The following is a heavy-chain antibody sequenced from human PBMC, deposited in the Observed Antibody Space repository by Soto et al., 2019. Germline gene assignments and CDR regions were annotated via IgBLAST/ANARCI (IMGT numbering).Heavy chain of an antibody. Sequence: VGSLRLSYAASECTFVNYSMHCVLQAPGKGLEWVAIVSYDGSNKYYADSVTGRFTISRDNSRNTLYLQMNSLRAEDTAVYYCAKALQTLYPASYDYWGQGTLVTVS. D-gene: IGHD3-3*01. CDR3: AKALQTLYPASYDY. CDR2: VSYDGSNK. V-gene: IGHV3-30*18. CDR1: ECTFVNYS. J-gene: IGHJ4*02.